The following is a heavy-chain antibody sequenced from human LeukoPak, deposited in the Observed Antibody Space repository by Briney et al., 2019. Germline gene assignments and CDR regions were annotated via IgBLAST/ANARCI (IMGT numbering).Heavy chain of an antibody. CDR3: ARYTSGWIFDY. CDR2: IYHTGST. Sequence: SETLSLTCAVSGYSISSGYYWGWIRQPPGKGLEWIGNIYHTGSTYYSPSLKSRVTISVDTSKNEFSLKLSSVPAADTAMYYCARYTSGWIFDYWGQGTLVTVSS. CDR1: GYSISSGYY. J-gene: IGHJ4*02. D-gene: IGHD6-19*01. V-gene: IGHV4-38-2*01.